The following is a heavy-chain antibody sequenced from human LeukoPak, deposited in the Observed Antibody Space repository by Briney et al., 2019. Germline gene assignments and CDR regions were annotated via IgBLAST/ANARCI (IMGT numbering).Heavy chain of an antibody. CDR1: GYTFTSYG. CDR2: ISAYNGNT. CDR3: ARDYYDSSGYLPFDY. V-gene: IGHV1-18*01. J-gene: IGHJ4*02. Sequence: ASVKVSCKASGYTFTSYGFSWVRQAPGQGLEWMGWISAYNGNTKYAQKLQGRVTMTTDTSTSTAYMELRSLRSDDTAVYYCARDYYDSSGYLPFDYWGQGSPVTVSS. D-gene: IGHD3-22*01.